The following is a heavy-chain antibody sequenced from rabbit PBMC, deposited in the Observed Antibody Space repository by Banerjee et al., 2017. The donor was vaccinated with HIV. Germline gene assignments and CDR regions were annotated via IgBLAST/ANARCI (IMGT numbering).Heavy chain of an antibody. Sequence: EESGGGLVKTEGSLTITCTASGFSFSSSYWICWVRQAPGKGREWIACIYAGSSGVTYYASGAKGRFSISKTPSPTVSLRMTSLTAADTATYFCARSGSSDDRRFDLCGPGTLVTVS. J-gene: IGHJ4*01. D-gene: IGHD8-1*01. CDR1: GFSFSSSYW. CDR2: IYAGSSGVT. V-gene: IGHV1S45*01. CDR3: ARSGSSDDRRFDL.